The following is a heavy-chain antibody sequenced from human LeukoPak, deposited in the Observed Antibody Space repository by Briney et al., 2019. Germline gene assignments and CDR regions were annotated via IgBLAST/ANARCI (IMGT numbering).Heavy chain of an antibody. CDR3: PSHGQLDY. CDR2: ISHGGSNQ. J-gene: IGHJ4*02. CDR1: GFTFSSYA. V-gene: IGHV3-30*04. D-gene: IGHD4-17*01. Sequence: PGRSLRLSCAASGFTFSSYALHWVRQVPGKGLEWLAVISHGGSNQYYADSVKGRFTISRDDSKNTVYLQMNSLRPDDTAVYSCPSHGQLDYWGQGTLVNVFS.